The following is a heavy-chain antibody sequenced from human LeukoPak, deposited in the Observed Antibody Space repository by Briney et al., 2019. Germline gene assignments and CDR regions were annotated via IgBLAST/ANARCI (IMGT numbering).Heavy chain of an antibody. J-gene: IGHJ4*02. D-gene: IGHD1-26*01. Sequence: GASVKVSCKASGGTFSSYAISWVRQAPGQGLEWMGWISAYIGNTNYAQKLQGRVTMTSDTSTSTAYMELRSLRSDDTAVYYCARTLSLVGATFSDYWGQGTLVTVSS. CDR1: GGTFSSYA. CDR3: ARTLSLVGATFSDY. V-gene: IGHV1-18*01. CDR2: ISAYIGNT.